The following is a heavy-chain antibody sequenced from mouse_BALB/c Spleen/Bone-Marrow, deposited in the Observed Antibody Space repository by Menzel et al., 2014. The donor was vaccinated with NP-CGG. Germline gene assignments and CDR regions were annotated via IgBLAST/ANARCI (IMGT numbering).Heavy chain of an antibody. CDR3: TRYDYGWYFYV. J-gene: IGHJ1*01. Sequence: EVQLQQSGAELVKPGASVKLSCTASGFNIKDTYMHWVKQRPEQGLEWIGRIDPANGNTKYDPKFQGKATITADTSSNTAYLQLSSLTSEDTAVYYCTRYDYGWYFYVWGAGTTVTVSS. CDR1: GFNIKDTY. D-gene: IGHD1-1*01. CDR2: IDPANGNT. V-gene: IGHV14-3*02.